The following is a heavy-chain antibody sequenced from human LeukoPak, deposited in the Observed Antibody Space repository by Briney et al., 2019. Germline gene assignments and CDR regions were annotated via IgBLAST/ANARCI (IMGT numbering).Heavy chain of an antibody. CDR1: GFTFENYA. V-gene: IGHV3-9*01. Sequence: PGRSLRLSCAASGFTFENYAMHWVRHTPGKGLEWVSGISKNSGSIVYADSVRGRFSISRDNAKNTLFLQMNTLRAEDTALYYCAKDVNTMVRGVRNYMDVWGKGTTVTVSS. CDR3: AKDVNTMVRGVRNYMDV. D-gene: IGHD3-10*01. CDR2: ISKNSGSI. J-gene: IGHJ6*03.